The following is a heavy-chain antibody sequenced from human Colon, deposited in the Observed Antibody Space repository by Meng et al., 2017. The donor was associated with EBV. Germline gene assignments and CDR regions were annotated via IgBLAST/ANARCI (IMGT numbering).Heavy chain of an antibody. D-gene: IGHD2-21*01. CDR3: ASFDHIPRRNYFDY. Sequence: QVQLEDSGPGLVEPSQTPSLTCTASGGSMSSGNYYWSWIRQPPGKGLEWIGYIHHSGSAYYNPSLKSRVSISVDTSKNQFSLNLNSMTAADTAVYYCASFDHIPRRNYFDYWGQGTLVTVSS. J-gene: IGHJ4*02. V-gene: IGHV4-30-4*01. CDR2: IHHSGSA. CDR1: GGSMSSGNYY.